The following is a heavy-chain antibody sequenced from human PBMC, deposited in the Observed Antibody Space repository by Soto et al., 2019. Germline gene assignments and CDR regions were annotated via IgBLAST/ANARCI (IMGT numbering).Heavy chain of an antibody. Sequence: RASVKVSCKASGGTFSSYAISWVRQAPGQGLEWMGGIIPIFGTANYAQKFQGRVTITADESTSTAYMELSSLRSEDTAVYYCAREAGDYSSGWPKVIDYWGQETLVTVSS. CDR3: AREAGDYSSGWPKVIDY. CDR1: GGTFSSYA. V-gene: IGHV1-69*13. D-gene: IGHD6-19*01. J-gene: IGHJ4*02. CDR2: IIPIFGTA.